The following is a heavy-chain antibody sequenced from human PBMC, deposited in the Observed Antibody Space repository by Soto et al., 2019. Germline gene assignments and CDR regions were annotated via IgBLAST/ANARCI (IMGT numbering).Heavy chain of an antibody. Sequence: SETLSLTCTVSGGSISSYYWSWIRQPPGKGLEWIGYIYYSGSTNYNPSLKSRVTISVDTSKNQFSLKLSSVTAADTAVYYCAKVALTVTERIHAFDIWGQGTMVTVSS. D-gene: IGHD4-17*01. CDR2: IYYSGST. J-gene: IGHJ3*02. CDR3: AKVALTVTERIHAFDI. V-gene: IGHV4-59*01. CDR1: GGSISSYY.